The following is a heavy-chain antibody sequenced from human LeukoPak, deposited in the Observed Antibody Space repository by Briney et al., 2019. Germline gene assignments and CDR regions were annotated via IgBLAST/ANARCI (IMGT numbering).Heavy chain of an antibody. CDR1: GGTFSSYA. V-gene: IGHV1-69*04. Sequence: ASVKVSCKASGGTFSSYAISWVRQAPRQGLEWMGRIIPILGIANYAQKFQGRVTITADKSTSTAYMELSSLRSEDTAVYYCARAIPPSQSTPNWFDPWGQGTLVTVSS. J-gene: IGHJ5*02. CDR3: ARAIPPSQSTPNWFDP. CDR2: IIPILGIA.